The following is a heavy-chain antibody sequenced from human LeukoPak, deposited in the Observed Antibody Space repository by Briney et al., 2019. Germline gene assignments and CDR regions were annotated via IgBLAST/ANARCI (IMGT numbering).Heavy chain of an antibody. CDR3: AELGITMIGGV. CDR1: GFTLNSYI. Sequence: GRSLRLSCEASGFTLNSYIMHWVRHAPGKGLEWVSYISSSGSTIYYADSVKGRFTISRDNAKNSLYLQMNSLRAEDTAVYYCAELGITMIGGVWGKGTTVTISS. V-gene: IGHV3-48*03. CDR2: ISSSGSTI. D-gene: IGHD3-10*02. J-gene: IGHJ6*04.